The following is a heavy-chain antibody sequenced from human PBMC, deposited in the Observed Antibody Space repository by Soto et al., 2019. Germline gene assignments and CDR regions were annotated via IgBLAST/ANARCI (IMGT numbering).Heavy chain of an antibody. D-gene: IGHD5-18*01. CDR2: MNPNSGNT. CDR1: GYTFTSYN. Sequence: ASVKVSCKASGYTFTSYNINWVRQATGQGLEWMGWMNPNSGNTGYAQKFQDRITLTRDTSISTAYMELSSLRSEDTAVYYCARGPGYSYGFDYWGQGTLVTGSS. V-gene: IGHV1-8*01. CDR3: ARGPGYSYGFDY. J-gene: IGHJ4*02.